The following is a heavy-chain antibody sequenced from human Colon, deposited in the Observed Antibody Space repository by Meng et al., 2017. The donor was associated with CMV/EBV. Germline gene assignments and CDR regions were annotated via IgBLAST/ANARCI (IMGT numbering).Heavy chain of an antibody. D-gene: IGHD2-8*02. CDR2: LSTDGSIT. CDR3: ARASRADCTGNTCYSWFDP. J-gene: IGHJ5*02. V-gene: IGHV3-74*01. Sequence: FSGYWMHWVRPAPGKGLLWVSRLSTDGSITTYADSVKGRFTISRDNAKNALYLQMNSLRAEDTAVYYCARASRADCTGNTCYSWFDPWGQGTLVTVSS. CDR1: FSGYW.